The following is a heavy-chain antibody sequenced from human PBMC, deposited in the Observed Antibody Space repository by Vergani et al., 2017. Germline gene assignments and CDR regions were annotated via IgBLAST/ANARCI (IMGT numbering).Heavy chain of an antibody. V-gene: IGHV4-39*01. J-gene: IGHJ4*02. D-gene: IGHD3-22*01. CDR2: IYYSGST. Sequence: QLQLQESGPGLVKPSETLSLTCTVSGGSISSSSYYWGWIRQPPGKGLEWIGSIYYSGSTYYNPSLKGRVTISVDTSKNQFSLKLSSVTAADTAVYYCARHLSYYDSSGYSIDYWGQGTLVTVSS. CDR1: GGSISSSSYY. CDR3: ARHLSYYDSSGYSIDY.